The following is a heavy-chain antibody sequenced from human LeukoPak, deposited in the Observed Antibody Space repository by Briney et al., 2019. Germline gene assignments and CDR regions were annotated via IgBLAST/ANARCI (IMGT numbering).Heavy chain of an antibody. CDR1: GFTFSSHA. J-gene: IGHJ4*02. Sequence: GGSLRLSCAASGFTFSSHAMHWVRQAPGKGLEWVAVISYDGSNKYYADSVKGRFTISRDNSKNTLYLQMNSLRAEDTAVYYCARDRRGSYDYWGQGALVTVSS. CDR3: ARDRRGSYDY. CDR2: ISYDGSNK. V-gene: IGHV3-30*04. D-gene: IGHD1-26*01.